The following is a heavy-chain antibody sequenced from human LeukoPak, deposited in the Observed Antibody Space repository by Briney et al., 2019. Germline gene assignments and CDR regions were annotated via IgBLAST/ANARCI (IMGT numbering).Heavy chain of an antibody. CDR2: INHSGST. Sequence: PSETLSLTCAVYGGSFSGYYWSWIRQPPGKGLEWIGEINHSGSTNYNPSLKSRVTISVDTSKNQFSLKLSSVTAADTAVYHCARGESYNSSWYYYWGQGTLVTVSS. D-gene: IGHD6-13*01. J-gene: IGHJ4*02. V-gene: IGHV4-34*01. CDR3: ARGESYNSSWYYY. CDR1: GGSFSGYY.